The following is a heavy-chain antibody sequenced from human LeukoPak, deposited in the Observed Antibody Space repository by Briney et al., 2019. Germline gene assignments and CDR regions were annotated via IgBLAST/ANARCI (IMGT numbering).Heavy chain of an antibody. V-gene: IGHV4-39*01. Sequence: SETLFLTCTVSVDSISSNRYYWGWFRQPPGKGLKWIGSSYYSGSTYDNPSLNNQVTLSVDKSKHRVYLKLSSVPAAVTAVYYCARQERIRYFDWSQNWFDPWGQGTLVTVSS. D-gene: IGHD3-9*01. CDR1: VDSISSNRYY. CDR2: SYYSGST. CDR3: ARQERIRYFDWSQNWFDP. J-gene: IGHJ5*02.